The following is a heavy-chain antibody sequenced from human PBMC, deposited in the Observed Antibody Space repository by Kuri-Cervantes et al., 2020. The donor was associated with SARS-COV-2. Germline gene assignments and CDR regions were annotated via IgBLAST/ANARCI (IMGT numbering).Heavy chain of an antibody. J-gene: IGHJ6*03. CDR2: ISYDGSNK. Sequence: GESLKISCAASGFTFSSYAMHWVRQAPGKGLEWVAVISYDGSNKYYADSVKGRFTISRDNSKNTLYLQMNSLKTEDTAVYYCATDTTGRYGDYLYYYYYYMDVWGKGTTVTVSS. CDR1: GFTFSSYA. V-gene: IGHV3-30*07. CDR3: ATDTTGRYGDYLYYYYYYMDV. D-gene: IGHD4-17*01.